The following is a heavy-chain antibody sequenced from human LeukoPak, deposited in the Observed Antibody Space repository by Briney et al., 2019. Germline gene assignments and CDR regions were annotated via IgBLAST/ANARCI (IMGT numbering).Heavy chain of an antibody. CDR3: ARLGIVGATRNYFDY. V-gene: IGHV5-51*01. Sequence: GESLQISCKGSGYSFTNYWIGWVRPMPGKGLECMGIIYPGDSDTRYSPSFQGQVTISADKSISTAYLQWSSLKASDTAMYYCARLGIVGATRNYFDYWGQGTLVTVSS. CDR1: GYSFTNYW. CDR2: IYPGDSDT. D-gene: IGHD1-26*01. J-gene: IGHJ4*02.